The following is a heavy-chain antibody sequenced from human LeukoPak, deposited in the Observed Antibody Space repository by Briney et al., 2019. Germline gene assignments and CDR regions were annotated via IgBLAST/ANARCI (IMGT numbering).Heavy chain of an antibody. D-gene: IGHD6-6*01. CDR3: AISSSSVVAYYYYYYMDV. CDR1: GGTFSSYA. J-gene: IGHJ6*03. Sequence: SVKVSCKASGGTFSSYAISWVRQAPGQGLEWMGGIIPIFGTANYAQKFQGRVTITADKSTSTAYMELSSLRSEDTAVYYCAISSSSVVAYYYYYYMDVWGKGTTVTISS. CDR2: IIPIFGTA. V-gene: IGHV1-69*06.